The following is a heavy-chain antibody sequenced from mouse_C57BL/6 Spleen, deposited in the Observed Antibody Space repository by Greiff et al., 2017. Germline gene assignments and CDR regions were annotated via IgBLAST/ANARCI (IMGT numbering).Heavy chain of an antibody. D-gene: IGHD2-3*01. J-gene: IGHJ2*01. V-gene: IGHV1-82*01. Sequence: VQLQESGPELVKPGASVKISCKASGYAFSSSWMNWVKQRPGQGLEWIGRIYPGDGDTNYNGKFKGKATLTADKSSSTAYMQLRSLTSEDSAVCFCARRDDGCFLCDYWGQGTTLTVSS. CDR1: GYAFSSSW. CDR2: IYPGDGDT. CDR3: ARRDDGCFLCDY.